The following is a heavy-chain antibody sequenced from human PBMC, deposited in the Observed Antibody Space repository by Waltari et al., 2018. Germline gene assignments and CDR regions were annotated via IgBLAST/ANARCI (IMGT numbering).Heavy chain of an antibody. D-gene: IGHD6-19*01. CDR1: GGSFSGYY. V-gene: IGHV4-34*01. CDR3: ARGVWLARFDY. Sequence: QVQLQQWGAGLLKPSETLSLTCAVYGGSFSGYYWSWIRQPPGKGLEWIGEINHSGSTNYNPSLKSRVTISVDTSKNQFSLKLSSVTAADTAVYYCARGVWLARFDYWGQGTLVTVSS. CDR2: INHSGST. J-gene: IGHJ4*02.